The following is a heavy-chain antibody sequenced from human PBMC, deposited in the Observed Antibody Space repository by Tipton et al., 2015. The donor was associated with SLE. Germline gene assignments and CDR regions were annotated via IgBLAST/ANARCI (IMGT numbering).Heavy chain of an antibody. CDR2: IDYGGST. CDR3: ARVGYLGSGKTWDMDV. J-gene: IGHJ6*03. V-gene: IGHV4-59*01. D-gene: IGHD3-10*01. CDR1: GASISDYY. Sequence: TLSLTCTVSGASISDYYWTWIRQFPGKGLEWIGYIDYGGSTNYNPPLKSRLTISGDTSKNQFSPHLTSVTAADTAIYYCARVGYLGSGKTWDMDVWGKGITVTVSS.